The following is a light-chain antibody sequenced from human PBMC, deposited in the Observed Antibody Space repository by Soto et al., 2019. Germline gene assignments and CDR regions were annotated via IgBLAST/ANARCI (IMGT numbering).Light chain of an antibody. V-gene: IGKV1-6*01. CDR3: LQDINYPWT. J-gene: IGKJ1*01. CDR2: AAS. Sequence: AIQMTQSPSSLSASVGDRVTITCRASQPISTYLNWYHQKPEKAPKLLIYAASSLQSGVPPRFSGSGSGTDFTLAISSLQPEDSATYYCLQDINYPWTFGQGTKVDIK. CDR1: QPISTY.